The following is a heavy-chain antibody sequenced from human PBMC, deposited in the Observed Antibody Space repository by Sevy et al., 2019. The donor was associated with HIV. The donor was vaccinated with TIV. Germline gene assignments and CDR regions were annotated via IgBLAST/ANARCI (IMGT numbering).Heavy chain of an antibody. D-gene: IGHD3-10*01. J-gene: IGHJ6*02. CDR3: ARDPYYYDSPLYGMDV. V-gene: IGHV3-33*01. CDR2: IWYDGSNK. Sequence: GGSLRLSCAASGFTFSSYGMHWVRQAPGKGLEWVAVIWYDGSNKYYADSVKGRFTISRDNSKIMLYLQMNSLRAEDTAVYYCARDPYYYDSPLYGMDVWGQGTTVTVSS. CDR1: GFTFSSYG.